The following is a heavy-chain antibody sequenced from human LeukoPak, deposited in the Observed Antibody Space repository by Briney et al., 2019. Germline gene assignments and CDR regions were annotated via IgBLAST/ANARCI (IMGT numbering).Heavy chain of an antibody. CDR3: AKDYSKTSYYGSGTYYRPNWFDP. Sequence: GGSLRLSCAASGFTFSSYGMHWGRQAPGKGLEWVAFIRYDGSNKYYADSVKGRFTISRDNSKNTLYLQMNSLRAEDTAVYYCAKDYSKTSYYGSGTYYRPNWFDPWGQGTLVTVSS. V-gene: IGHV3-30*02. CDR1: GFTFSSYG. J-gene: IGHJ5*02. CDR2: IRYDGSNK. D-gene: IGHD3-10*01.